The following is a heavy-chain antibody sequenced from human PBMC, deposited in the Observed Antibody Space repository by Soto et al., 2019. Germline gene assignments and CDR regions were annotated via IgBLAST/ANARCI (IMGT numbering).Heavy chain of an antibody. J-gene: IGHJ3*02. CDR1: GDSVSSGSYY. D-gene: IGHD3-16*02. Sequence: QVQLQESGPGLVKPSETLSLTCTVSGDSVSSGSYYWSWIRQPPGKGLEWIGYIYYSGNTNYNPSLKSRVTISVDTSKNQFSLKLSSVTAADTAVYYCARDFWGTYRRAAFDIWGQGTMVTVSS. V-gene: IGHV4-61*01. CDR2: IYYSGNT. CDR3: ARDFWGTYRRAAFDI.